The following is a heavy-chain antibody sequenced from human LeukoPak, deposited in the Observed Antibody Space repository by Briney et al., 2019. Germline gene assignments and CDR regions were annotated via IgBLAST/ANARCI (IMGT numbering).Heavy chain of an antibody. V-gene: IGHV3-23*01. CDR3: AKDLRVRGYSDFDY. D-gene: IGHD5-12*01. Sequence: GGSLRLSCAASGFTFSSYAMSWVRQAPGKGLEWVSAISGSGGSTYYADSVKGRFTISRDNSKNTLYLQMNSLKAEDTAVYYCAKDLRVRGYSDFDYWGQGTLVTVSS. J-gene: IGHJ4*02. CDR1: GFTFSSYA. CDR2: ISGSGGST.